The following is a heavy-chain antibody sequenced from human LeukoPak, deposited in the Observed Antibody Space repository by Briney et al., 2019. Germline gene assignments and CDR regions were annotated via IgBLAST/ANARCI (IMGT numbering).Heavy chain of an antibody. D-gene: IGHD2-15*01. CDR3: ARGVLGYCSGGSCYVIDY. Sequence: PSETLSLTCAVYGGSFSGYYWSWLRQPPGKGLEWIGEINHSGSTNYNPSLKSRVTISVDTSKNQFSLKLSSVTAADTAVYYCARGVLGYCSGGSCYVIDYWGQGTLVTVSS. V-gene: IGHV4-34*01. CDR2: INHSGST. J-gene: IGHJ4*02. CDR1: GGSFSGYY.